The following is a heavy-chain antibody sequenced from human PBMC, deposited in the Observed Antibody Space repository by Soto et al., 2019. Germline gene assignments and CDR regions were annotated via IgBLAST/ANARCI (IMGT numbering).Heavy chain of an antibody. V-gene: IGHV1-18*01. CDR1: GYTFTTYG. CDR3: ARGGECAGNYFYGIDV. J-gene: IGHJ6*02. Sequence: QVQLVQSGADVKKPGASVMVSCKASGYTFTTYGISWVRQAPGQGLEWMGWISPYNGDTNYAQNLQGRVTMTTVTSTSTAYMELRSLRSDDTAVYYCARGGECAGNYFYGIDVWGQVTTVTVSS. CDR2: ISPYNGDT.